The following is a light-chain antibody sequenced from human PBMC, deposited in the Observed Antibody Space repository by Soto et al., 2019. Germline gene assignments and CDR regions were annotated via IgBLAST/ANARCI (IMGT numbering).Light chain of an antibody. CDR1: SSDVGGYNF. CDR3: TSFTSSRTDV. V-gene: IGLV2-14*03. CDR2: DVN. J-gene: IGLJ1*01. Sequence: QSALTQPASVSGSPGQSITISCTGTSSDVGGYNFVSWYQQHPGKAPKVMIYDVNNRPSGVSNRFSGSKSGNTASLTISGLQAEDEADYYCTSFTSSRTDVFGTGTKLTVL.